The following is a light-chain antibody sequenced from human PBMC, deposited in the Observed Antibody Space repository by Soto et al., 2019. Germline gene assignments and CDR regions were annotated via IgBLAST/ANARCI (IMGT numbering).Light chain of an antibody. V-gene: IGKV3-15*01. CDR3: QQYNNWPPST. CDR1: QSVSND. CDR2: GAS. Sequence: EIVMTQSPATLSVSPGERATLSCRASQSVSNDLAWYQQKPGQAPSLLIYGASTRATGIPARFSGSGSGTEFTLTLSSLQSEDFAVYYCQQYNNWPPSTFGQGTKLEIK. J-gene: IGKJ2*02.